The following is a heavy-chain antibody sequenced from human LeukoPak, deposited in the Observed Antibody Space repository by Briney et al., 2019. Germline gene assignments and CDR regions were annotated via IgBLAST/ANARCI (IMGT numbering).Heavy chain of an antibody. J-gene: IGHJ6*02. Sequence: SETLSLTCTVSGGSISSYYWSWIRQPPWKGLEWIGYIYYSGSTNYNPSLKSRVTISVDTSKTQFSLKLSSVTAADTAVYYCARGGYDFWSGQSYYYGMDVWGQGTTVTVSS. CDR1: GGSISSYY. CDR2: IYYSGST. D-gene: IGHD3-3*01. V-gene: IGHV4-59*01. CDR3: ARGGYDFWSGQSYYYGMDV.